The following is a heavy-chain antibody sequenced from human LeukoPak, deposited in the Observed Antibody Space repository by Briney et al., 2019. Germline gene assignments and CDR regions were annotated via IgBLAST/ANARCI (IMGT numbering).Heavy chain of an antibody. J-gene: IGHJ4*02. CDR2: ISGSGGST. D-gene: IGHD2-21*02. CDR1: GFTFSSYA. CDR3: AKGEHIVVVTALFDY. Sequence: GGSLRLSCAASGFTFSSYAMSWVRQAPGKGLEWVSAISGSGGSTYYADSVKGRFTISRDNSKNTLYLQMNSLRAEDTAVYYCAKGEHIVVVTALFDYWGQGTLVTVSS. V-gene: IGHV3-23*01.